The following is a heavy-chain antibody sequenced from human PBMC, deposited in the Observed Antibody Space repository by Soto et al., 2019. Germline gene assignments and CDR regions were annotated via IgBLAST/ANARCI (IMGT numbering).Heavy chain of an antibody. Sequence: EVQLLESGGGLVQPGGSLRLSCAASGFTFSSYAMSWVRQAPGKGLEWDSAISGSGGSTYYADSVKGRFTISRDNSKNTLYLQMNSLRAEDTAVYYCAKGTSPYYYYYMDVWCKGTTVTVSS. CDR2: ISGSGGST. D-gene: IGHD2-2*01. CDR3: AKGTSPYYYYYMDV. V-gene: IGHV3-23*01. CDR1: GFTFSSYA. J-gene: IGHJ6*03.